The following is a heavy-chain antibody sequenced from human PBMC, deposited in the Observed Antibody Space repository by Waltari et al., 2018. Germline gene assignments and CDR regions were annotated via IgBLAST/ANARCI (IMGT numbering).Heavy chain of an antibody. D-gene: IGHD3-3*01. Sequence: QVQLVQSGAEVKKPGSSVKVSCKASGGTFSSYAISWVRRAPGQGLEWMGGIIPIFGTANYAQKFQGRVTITADESTSTAYMELSSLRSEDTAVYYCARDIKKNDFWSGYYSYYYYGMDVWGQGTTVTVSS. CDR1: GGTFSSYA. CDR3: ARDIKKNDFWSGYYSYYYYGMDV. CDR2: IIPIFGTA. J-gene: IGHJ6*02. V-gene: IGHV1-69*13.